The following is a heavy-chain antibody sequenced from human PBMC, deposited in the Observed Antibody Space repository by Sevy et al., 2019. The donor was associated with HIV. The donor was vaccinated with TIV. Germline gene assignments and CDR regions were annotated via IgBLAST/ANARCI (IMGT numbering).Heavy chain of an antibody. J-gene: IGHJ4*02. Sequence: GGSLRLSCTASGFTFGDYCMSWVRQAPGKGLEWVAFLKSDVYGGTVYPAASVRGRFVISRDDSKTIAYLQMNDLKTEDTGVYYCTRWKAAQSIFDYWGQGALVTVSS. CDR1: GFTFGDYC. D-gene: IGHD6-13*01. CDR3: TRWKAAQSIFDY. CDR2: LKSDVYGGTV. V-gene: IGHV3-49*04.